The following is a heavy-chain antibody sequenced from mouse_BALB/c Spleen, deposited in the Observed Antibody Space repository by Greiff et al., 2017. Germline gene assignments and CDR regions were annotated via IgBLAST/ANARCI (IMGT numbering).Heavy chain of an antibody. CDR1: GYTFSSYW. V-gene: IGHV1-9*01. J-gene: IGHJ4*01. D-gene: IGHD3-1*01. CDR3: ARQLGGERYAMDY. CDR2: ILPGSGST. Sequence: LEESGAELMKPGASVKISCTATGYTFSSYWIEWVKQRPGHGLEWIGEILPGSGSTNYNEKFKGKATFTADTSSNTAYMQLSSLTSEDSAVYYGARQLGGERYAMDYWGQGTSVTVSS.